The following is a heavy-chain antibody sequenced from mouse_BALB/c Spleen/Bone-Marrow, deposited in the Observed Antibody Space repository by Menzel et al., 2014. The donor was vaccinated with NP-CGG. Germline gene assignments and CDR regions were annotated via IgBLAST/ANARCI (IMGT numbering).Heavy chain of an antibody. D-gene: IGHD4-1*01. Sequence: EVQLVESGGGIVQSGGSRKLSCAASGFTFSNFGIHWLRQAPEKGLEWVAYISSGSTSIYYADTVKGRFTVSRDNPKNTLFLQMASLRSEDSAVHYCARNWYYFDYWGQGTTLTVSS. CDR1: GFTFSNFG. CDR2: ISSGSTSI. V-gene: IGHV5-17*02. CDR3: ARNWYYFDY. J-gene: IGHJ2*01.